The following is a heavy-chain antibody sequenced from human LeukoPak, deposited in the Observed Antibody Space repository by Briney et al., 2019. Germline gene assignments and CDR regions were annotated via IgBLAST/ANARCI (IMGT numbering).Heavy chain of an antibody. CDR1: GFTFSSYW. CDR2: INPDGSSR. J-gene: IGHJ4*02. CDR3: VRLNTVTPFDY. D-gene: IGHD4-17*01. V-gene: IGHV3-74*01. Sequence: PGGSLRLSCAASGFTFSSYWMHWVRQAPGKGLVWVSRINPDGSSRDYADSVKGRFTISRDNAKNTVYLQMNSLRAEDAAVYYCVRLNTVTPFDYWGQGTLVTVSS.